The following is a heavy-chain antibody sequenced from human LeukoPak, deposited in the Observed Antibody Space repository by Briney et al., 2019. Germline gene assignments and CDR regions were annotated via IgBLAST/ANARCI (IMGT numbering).Heavy chain of an antibody. CDR3: TRMRQSDY. Sequence: GGSLRLSCAASGFTFSSCWMTWVRRAPGKGLVWVAAIRPDGSASFFVDSVKGRFSVSRDNAKNSLSLHMNSLRVEDTAVYYCTRMRQSDYWSQGTLVTVSS. V-gene: IGHV3-7*01. CDR2: IRPDGSAS. CDR1: GFTFSSCW. D-gene: IGHD6-19*01. J-gene: IGHJ4*02.